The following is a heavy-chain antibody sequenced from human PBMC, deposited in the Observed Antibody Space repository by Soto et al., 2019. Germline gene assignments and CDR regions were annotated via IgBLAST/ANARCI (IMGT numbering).Heavy chain of an antibody. CDR3: ARGRGYSYGPYYFDY. CDR2: IYYSGTT. D-gene: IGHD5-18*01. J-gene: IGHJ4*02. V-gene: IGHV4-31*03. CDR1: GGSISSVGYY. Sequence: SQTLSLTCTVSGGSISSVGYYWSWFRQLPGKGLEWIGDIYYSGTTYHNPSLRSRLTISGDAPKNQFSLKLSSVTAADTALYYCARGRGYSYGPYYFDYWGQGTLVTVSS.